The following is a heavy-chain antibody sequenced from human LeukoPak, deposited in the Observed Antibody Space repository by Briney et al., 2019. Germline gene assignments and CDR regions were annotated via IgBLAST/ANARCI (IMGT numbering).Heavy chain of an antibody. CDR1: GFTFTSYT. Sequence: KTGGSLRLSCAASGFTFTSYTMNWVRQAPGKGLEWVSDISSSGSYIDYADSVKGRFTISRDNAKNSLFLHMNSLRAEDTAVYYCARSLIAAGAFDIWGQGTMATVSS. J-gene: IGHJ3*02. D-gene: IGHD1-14*01. CDR3: ARSLIAAGAFDI. V-gene: IGHV3-21*01. CDR2: ISSSGSYI.